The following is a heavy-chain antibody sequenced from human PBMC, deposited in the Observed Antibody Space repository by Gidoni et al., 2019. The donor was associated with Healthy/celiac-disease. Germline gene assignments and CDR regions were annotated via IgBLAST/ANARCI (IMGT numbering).Heavy chain of an antibody. CDR3: TTVVVRSGLGY. CDR1: GFTFSNAC. CDR2: IKSKTDGGTT. Sequence: EVQLVESGGGLVKPGGSLRLSCAASGFTFSNACLSWVRQAPGKGLEWVGRIKSKTDGGTTDYAAPVKGRFTISRDDSKNTLYLQMNSLKTEDTAVYYCTTVVVRSGLGYWGQGTLVTVSS. D-gene: IGHD3-10*01. J-gene: IGHJ4*02. V-gene: IGHV3-15*01.